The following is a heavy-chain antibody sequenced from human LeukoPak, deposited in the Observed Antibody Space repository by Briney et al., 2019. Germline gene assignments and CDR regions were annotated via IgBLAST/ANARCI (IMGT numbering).Heavy chain of an antibody. CDR3: ARDRVVRGFRGFDY. J-gene: IGHJ4*02. V-gene: IGHV4-30-2*01. D-gene: IGHD3-10*01. CDR2: IYRSGST. Sequence: SETLSLTCAVSGGSISSGGYSLSWIRQPPGKGLEWIVYIYRSGSTYYNPSLKSRVTISVDRSKNQFSLKLSSVTAADTAVYYCARDRVVRGFRGFDYWGQGTLVTVSS. CDR1: GGSISSGGYS.